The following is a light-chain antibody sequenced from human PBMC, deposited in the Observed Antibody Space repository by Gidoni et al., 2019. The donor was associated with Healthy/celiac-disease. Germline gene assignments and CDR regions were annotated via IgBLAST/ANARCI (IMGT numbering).Light chain of an antibody. CDR3: QQYGSSPLLT. J-gene: IGKJ4*01. V-gene: IGKV3-20*01. Sequence: EIVFTQSPGTLSLSPGERATLSCRASQSVSSSYLAWYQQKPGQAPRLLIYGASSRATGLPDRLSGSGSGTDFTLTISRLEPEDFAVYYCQQYGSSPLLTFGGGTKVEIK. CDR2: GAS. CDR1: QSVSSSY.